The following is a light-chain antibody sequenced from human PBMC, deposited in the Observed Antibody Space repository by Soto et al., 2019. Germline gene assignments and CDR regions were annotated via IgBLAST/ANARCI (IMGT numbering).Light chain of an antibody. CDR1: QSVSSRP. Sequence: VVLTQSPRTLSVSAGGRATLSXAASQSVSSRPLAWYQTHPGQAPRLLIYGASSRATGIPDRFGGSGSGTGFTLTLSRLEPEDLAVFHGQQYGSSPWTFSQGTQVDIK. V-gene: IGKV3-20*01. J-gene: IGKJ1*01. CDR3: QQYGSSPWT. CDR2: GAS.